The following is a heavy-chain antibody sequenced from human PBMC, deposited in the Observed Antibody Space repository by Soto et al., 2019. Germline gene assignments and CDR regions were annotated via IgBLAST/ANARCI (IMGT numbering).Heavy chain of an antibody. J-gene: IGHJ5*02. D-gene: IGHD2-8*01. Sequence: SETLSLTCIVSGVSISRSNWWTWVRQAQGKGLEWIGELYPSGGTTYNPSLQNRVTISVDYSKNHLSLTLTSVTAADTAVYYCARCLHCSNGGRFDPWGQGALVTVSS. CDR3: ARCLHCSNGGRFDP. CDR1: GVSISRSNW. V-gene: IGHV4-4*02. CDR2: LYPSGGT.